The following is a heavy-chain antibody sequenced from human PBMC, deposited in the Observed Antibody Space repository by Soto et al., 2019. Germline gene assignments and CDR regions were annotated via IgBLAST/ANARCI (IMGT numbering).Heavy chain of an antibody. D-gene: IGHD3-10*01. Sequence: HPGGSLRLSCAASGFTFSSYGMHWVRQAPGKGLEWVAVIWYDGSNKYYADSVKGRFTISRDNSKNTLYLQMNSLRAEDTAVYYCARDSSGSGSYYLYYYGMDVWGQGTTVTVSS. V-gene: IGHV3-33*01. J-gene: IGHJ6*02. CDR2: IWYDGSNK. CDR3: ARDSSGSGSYYLYYYGMDV. CDR1: GFTFSSYG.